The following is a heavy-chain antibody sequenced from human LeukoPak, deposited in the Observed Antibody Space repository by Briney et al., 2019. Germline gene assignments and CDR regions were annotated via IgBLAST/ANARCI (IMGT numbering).Heavy chain of an antibody. Sequence: GGSLRLSCAASGFTFSSYSMNWVRQAPGKGLEWVSSISSSSSYIYYADSVKGRFTISRDNAKNSLYLQMSSLRAEDTAVYYCARDSFNVDTAMVSGDYGILVDYWGQGTLVTVSS. CDR2: ISSSSSYI. CDR3: ARDSFNVDTAMVSGDYGILVDY. J-gene: IGHJ4*02. D-gene: IGHD5-18*01. CDR1: GFTFSSYS. V-gene: IGHV3-21*01.